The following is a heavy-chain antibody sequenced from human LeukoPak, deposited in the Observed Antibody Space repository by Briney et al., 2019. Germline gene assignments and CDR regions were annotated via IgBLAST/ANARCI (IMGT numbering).Heavy chain of an antibody. D-gene: IGHD6-13*01. CDR3: ATVPSIVAAGMNYFDP. CDR2: INPNSGGT. V-gene: IGHV1-2*06. Sequence: GASVKVSCKASGYTFTGYYMHWVRQAPGQGLEWMGRINPNSGGTNYAQKFQGRVTMTRDTSISTAYMELSRLRSDDTAVYYCATVPSIVAAGMNYFDPWGQGTLVTVSS. CDR1: GYTFTGYY. J-gene: IGHJ5*02.